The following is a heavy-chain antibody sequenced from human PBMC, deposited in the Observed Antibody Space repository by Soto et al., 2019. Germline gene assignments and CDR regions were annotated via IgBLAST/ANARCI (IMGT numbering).Heavy chain of an antibody. Sequence: QVQLVQSGAEVKKPGASVKVSCKASGYTFTSYDVIWVRQATGQGPEWMGWMNPNSGYTDYAQKFQGRITMTRDTSISTAYMELSSLRSEDTAVFYCARGRKDPLWFGDLPLYLDYWGQGTLVTVSS. J-gene: IGHJ4*02. V-gene: IGHV1-8*01. D-gene: IGHD3-10*01. CDR1: GYTFTSYD. CDR3: ARGRKDPLWFGDLPLYLDY. CDR2: MNPNSGYT.